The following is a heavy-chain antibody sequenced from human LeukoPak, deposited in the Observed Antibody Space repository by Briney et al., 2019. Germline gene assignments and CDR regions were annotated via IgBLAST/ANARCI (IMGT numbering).Heavy chain of an antibody. CDR1: GGSISSYY. CDR2: IYYSGST. CDR3: ARVKTSSFVFDI. Sequence: PSETLSLTCTVSGGSISSYYWSWLRQPPGKGLEWIGYIYYSGSTNYNPSLMSRVTISVDTSKNQFSLKLSSVTAADTAVYYCARVKTSSFVFDIWGQGTMVTVSS. J-gene: IGHJ3*02. V-gene: IGHV4-59*08.